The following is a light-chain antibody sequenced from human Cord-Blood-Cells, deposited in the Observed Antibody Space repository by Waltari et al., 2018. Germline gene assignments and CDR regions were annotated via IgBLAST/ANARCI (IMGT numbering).Light chain of an antibody. CDR2: DVS. J-gene: IGLJ2*01. CDR1: SSDVGGYNY. V-gene: IGLV2-14*01. CDR3: SSYTGSSTHVV. Sequence: QSALTQPASVSGSPGQSTTISCTGTSSDVGGYNYVSCYQQHPGKAPKLMIYDVSHRHSGVSNRVSGSRSCNTSSLTISGVQGEVEADYCCSSYTGSSTHVVFGGGTKLTVL.